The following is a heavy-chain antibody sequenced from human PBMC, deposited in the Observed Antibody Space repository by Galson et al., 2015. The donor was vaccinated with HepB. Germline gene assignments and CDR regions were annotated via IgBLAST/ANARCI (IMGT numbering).Heavy chain of an antibody. J-gene: IGHJ3*02. Sequence: SLRLSCAASGFTFNDYYMTWIRQAPGKGLEWVSYISSGGVTLHYADSVKGRFTVSRDNAKNSVYLQMNSLRVEDTALYYCAKVSGRQITGTPPNAFDIWGQGTMVTVSS. CDR2: ISSGGVTL. CDR3: AKVSGRQITGTPPNAFDI. D-gene: IGHD1-7*01. CDR1: GFTFNDYY. V-gene: IGHV3-11*01.